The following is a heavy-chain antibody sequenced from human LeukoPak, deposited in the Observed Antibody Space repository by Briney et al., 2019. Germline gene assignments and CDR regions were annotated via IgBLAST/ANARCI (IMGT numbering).Heavy chain of an antibody. CDR3: ARGGNSSWDY. J-gene: IGHJ4*02. CDR2: IKPDGTEK. V-gene: IGHV3-7*01. CDR1: GFTFSRHW. Sequence: GGSLRLSCAASGFTFSRHWMYWVRQAPGKGLEWVANIKPDGTEKYCVDSLKGRFTISRDNTKNSLYLQMNSLRVEDTAVYYCARGGNSSWDYWGQGALVTVSS. D-gene: IGHD2-21*01.